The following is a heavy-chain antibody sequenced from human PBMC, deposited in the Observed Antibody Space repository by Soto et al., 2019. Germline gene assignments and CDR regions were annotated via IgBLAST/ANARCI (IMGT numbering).Heavy chain of an antibody. J-gene: IGHJ4*02. Sequence: QVQLQESGPGLVKPSQILSLTGTVSGGSISSGGYYWSWIRQHPGKGLEWIGYIYYSGSTYYNPSLKSRVTISVDTSKNQFYLKLSSVTAADTAVYYCAREWRDYYFDYWGQGTLVTVSS. CDR2: IYYSGST. V-gene: IGHV4-31*03. CDR3: AREWRDYYFDY. CDR1: GGSISSGGYY.